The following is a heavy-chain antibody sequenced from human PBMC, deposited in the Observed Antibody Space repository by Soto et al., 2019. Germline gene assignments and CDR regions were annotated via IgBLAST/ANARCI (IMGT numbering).Heavy chain of an antibody. J-gene: IGHJ4*02. CDR1: VFTFIDYA. Sequence: GWSLRLSCASSVFTFIDYALHWVRQAPGKGLEWVTVISSDGSNRYYADSVKGRFTISRDNSKNTLYLQMNSLRVEDTAIYICAHLAGLAHTDDFWGQGTPVTSPQ. CDR2: ISSDGSNR. V-gene: IGHV3-30-3*01. D-gene: IGHD3-9*01. CDR3: AHLAGLAHTDDF.